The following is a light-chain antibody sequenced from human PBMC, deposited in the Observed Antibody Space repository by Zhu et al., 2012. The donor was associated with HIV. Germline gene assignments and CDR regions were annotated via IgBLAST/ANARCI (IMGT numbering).Light chain of an antibody. V-gene: IGKV3-11*01. CDR2: DAS. J-gene: IGKJ3*01. CDR3: QQRSNWLFS. CDR1: QSVSTY. Sequence: IVLTQSPATLSLSPGERATLSCRASQSVSTYLAWYQHKPGQAPRLLIYDASNKATGIPPRFSGSGSGTDFTLTISSLEPEDFAVYYCQQRSNWLFSFGPGTKVDVK.